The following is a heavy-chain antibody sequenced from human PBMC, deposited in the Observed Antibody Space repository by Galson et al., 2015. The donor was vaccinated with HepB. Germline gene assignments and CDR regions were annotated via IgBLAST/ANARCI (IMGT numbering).Heavy chain of an antibody. D-gene: IGHD3-16*01. Sequence: SLRLSCAGSGFIFRHHAMAWIRQAPGKGLEWVSGINGRGSTRSYSDAVKGRFSISRANSKDTVFLQMDNLRAEETAVYYCVKEGSWFGGDWFDPWGQGALVTVS. CDR2: INGRGSTR. CDR3: VKEGSWFGGDWFDP. CDR1: GFIFRHHA. J-gene: IGHJ5*02. V-gene: IGHV3-23*01.